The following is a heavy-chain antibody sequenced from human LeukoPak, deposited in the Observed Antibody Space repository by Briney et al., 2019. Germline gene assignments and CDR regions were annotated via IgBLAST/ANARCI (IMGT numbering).Heavy chain of an antibody. V-gene: IGHV1-69*01. CDR2: IIPIFGTA. J-gene: IGHJ5*02. D-gene: IGHD1-14*01. Sequence: KVSCKASGGTFXSYAISWVRQXPGQGLEXMGGIIPIFGTANYAQKFQGRVTITADESTSTAYMELSSLRSEDTAVYYCARAGMARINWFDPWGQGTLVTVSS. CDR1: GGTFXSYA. CDR3: ARAGMARINWFDP.